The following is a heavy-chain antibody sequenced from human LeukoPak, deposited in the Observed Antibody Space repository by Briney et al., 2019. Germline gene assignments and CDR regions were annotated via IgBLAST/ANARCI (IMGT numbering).Heavy chain of an antibody. D-gene: IGHD3/OR15-3a*01. CDR2: ISYDGTNK. V-gene: IGHV3-30*04. Sequence: GGSLRLSCEASGFTFSSYAMHWVRQAPGKGLEWVAVISYDGTNKYYADSVKGRFTISRDNSKNTLYLQMNSLRAEDTALYYCARDSGFSGTQRGEYWGQGTLVTVSS. CDR1: GFTFSSYA. J-gene: IGHJ4*02. CDR3: ARDSGFSGTQRGEY.